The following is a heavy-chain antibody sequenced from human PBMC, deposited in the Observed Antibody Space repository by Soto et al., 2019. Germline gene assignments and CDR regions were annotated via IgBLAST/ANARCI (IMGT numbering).Heavy chain of an antibody. J-gene: IGHJ4*02. Sequence: SVKVSCKASGGTFSSYAISWVRQAPGQGLEWMGGIIPIFGTANYAQKFQGRVTITADESTSTAYMELSSLRSEDTAVYYCARDPRREGAWIDYWGQGTLGTVSS. V-gene: IGHV1-69*13. CDR1: GGTFSSYA. CDR3: ARDPRREGAWIDY. CDR2: IIPIFGTA.